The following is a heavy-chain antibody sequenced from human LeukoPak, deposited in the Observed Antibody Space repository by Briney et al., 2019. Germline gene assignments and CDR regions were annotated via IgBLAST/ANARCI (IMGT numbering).Heavy chain of an antibody. CDR2: ISDTGGRT. CDR1: RFTFSDSA. J-gene: IGHJ5*02. V-gene: IGHV3-23*01. Sequence: PGGSLRLSCAASRFTFSDSAVSWVRQAPGEGLEWVSSISDTGGRTYYADSVKGRFAISRDNSRNTVFLQMNSLRAGDTAIYYCAKGGQDYDFWRFDLWGQGILVAVSS. D-gene: IGHD3-3*01. CDR3: AKGGQDYDFWRFDL.